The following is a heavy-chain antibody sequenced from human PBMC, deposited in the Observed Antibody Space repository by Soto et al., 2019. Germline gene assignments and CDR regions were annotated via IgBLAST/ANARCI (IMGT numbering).Heavy chain of an antibody. D-gene: IGHD6-19*01. J-gene: IGHJ4*02. Sequence: KTSETLSLTCTVSGGSISSSSYYWGWIRQPPGKGLEWIGSIYYSGSTYYNPSLKSRVTISVDTSKNQFSLKLSSVTAADTAVYYCARRPSSGWLDYWGQGTLVTVSS. V-gene: IGHV4-39*01. CDR3: ARRPSSGWLDY. CDR1: GGSISSSSYY. CDR2: IYYSGST.